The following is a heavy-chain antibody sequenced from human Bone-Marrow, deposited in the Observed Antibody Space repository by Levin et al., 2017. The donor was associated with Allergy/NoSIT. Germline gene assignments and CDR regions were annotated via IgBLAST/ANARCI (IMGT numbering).Heavy chain of an antibody. V-gene: IGHV1-2*02. J-gene: IGHJ4*02. CDR2: INPNNGAT. D-gene: IGHD6-19*01. Sequence: GESLKISCKASGYPFSGYYMHWIRQAPGQGLEWMGWINPNNGATNYAREFQGRVTMTSNTSISTVYLDLSTLRSDDTALYYCARERIAVADSWGQGTLVTVSS. CDR1: GYPFSGYY. CDR3: ARERIAVADS.